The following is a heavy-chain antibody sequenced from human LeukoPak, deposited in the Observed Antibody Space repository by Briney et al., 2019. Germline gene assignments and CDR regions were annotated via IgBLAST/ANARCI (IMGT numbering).Heavy chain of an antibody. CDR1: GAPMSGSHW. V-gene: IGHV4-4*02. CDR3: ATYFYGDYASYYFDF. CDR2: IHLGGTT. D-gene: IGHD4-17*01. J-gene: IGHJ4*02. Sequence: SETLSLTCAVSGAPMSGSHWWSWARQPPGKGLEWIGEIHLGGTTNYSPSLKSRVTMSVDMSKNQFSLEVRSVTAADTAIYYCATYFYGDYASYYFDFWGQGTLVTVSS.